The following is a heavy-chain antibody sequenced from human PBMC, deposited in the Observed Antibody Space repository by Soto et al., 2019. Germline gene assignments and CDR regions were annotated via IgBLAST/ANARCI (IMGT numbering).Heavy chain of an antibody. CDR3: ARYRAKYCSGGSCYFDY. V-gene: IGHV4-34*01. CDR1: GGSFSGYY. J-gene: IGHJ4*02. Sequence: SETLSLTCAVYGGSFSGYYWSWIRQPPGKGLEWIGEINHSGSTNYNPSLKSRVTISVDTSKNQFSLKLSSVTAADTAVYYCARYRAKYCSGGSCYFDYWGQGTLVTVSS. D-gene: IGHD2-15*01. CDR2: INHSGST.